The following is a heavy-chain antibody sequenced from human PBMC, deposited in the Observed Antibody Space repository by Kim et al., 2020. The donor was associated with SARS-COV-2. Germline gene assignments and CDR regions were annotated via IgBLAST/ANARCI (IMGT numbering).Heavy chain of an antibody. CDR3: ARDRTAAYSSSWYDY. J-gene: IGHJ4*02. Sequence: SETLSLTCTVSGGSISSGGYYWSWIRQHPGKGLEWIGYTYYSGSTYYNPSLKSRVTISVDTSKNQFSLKLSSVTAADTAVYYCARDRTAAYSSSWYDYWGQGTLVTVSS. V-gene: IGHV4-31*03. CDR1: GGSISSGGYY. D-gene: IGHD6-13*01. CDR2: TYYSGST.